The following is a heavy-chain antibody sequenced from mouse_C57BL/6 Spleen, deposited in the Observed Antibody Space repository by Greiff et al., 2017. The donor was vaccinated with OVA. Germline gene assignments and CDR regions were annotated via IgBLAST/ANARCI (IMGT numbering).Heavy chain of an antibody. Sequence: EVQLQQSGPGLAKPSQTLSLTCSVTGYSITGDYWNWIRKFPGNKLEYMGYISYRGSTYYNPSLKSRISITRDTSKNQYYLQLNSVTTEDTATYYCARYTASYYYAMDYWGQGTSVTVSS. V-gene: IGHV3-8*01. D-gene: IGHD1-2*01. CDR3: ARYTASYYYAMDY. J-gene: IGHJ4*01. CDR2: ISYRGST. CDR1: GYSITGDY.